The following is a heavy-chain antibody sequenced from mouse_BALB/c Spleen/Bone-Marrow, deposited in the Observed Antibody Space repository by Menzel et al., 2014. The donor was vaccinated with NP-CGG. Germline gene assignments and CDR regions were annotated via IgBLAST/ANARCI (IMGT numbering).Heavy chain of an antibody. CDR3: ARSIEYRPLTY. D-gene: IGHD2-14*01. Sequence: EVKLMESGPELEKPGASVKISCKASGYSFTGYNMNWVKQSNGKSLEWIGNIDPYYGGISYNQKFKDKATLTVDKSSSTAYMQLKSLTSEDPAVYYCARSIEYRPLTYWGQGTLVTVSA. V-gene: IGHV1-39*01. CDR1: GYSFTGYN. CDR2: IDPYYGGI. J-gene: IGHJ3*01.